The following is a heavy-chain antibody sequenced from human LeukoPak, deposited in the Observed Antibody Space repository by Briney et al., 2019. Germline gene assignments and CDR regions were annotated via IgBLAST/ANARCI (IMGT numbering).Heavy chain of an antibody. V-gene: IGHV1-18*01. J-gene: IGHJ4*02. D-gene: IGHD3-9*01. CDR2: INAYNGNT. CDR3: ARTPYDILTGYYVPNFDY. Sequence: ASVKVSCKASGYTFTSYGISWVRQAPGQGLEWMGWINAYNGNTNYAQKLQGRVTMTTDTSTSTAYMELRSLRSDDTAVYYCARTPYDILTGYYVPNFDYWGQGTLVTVSS. CDR1: GYTFTSYG.